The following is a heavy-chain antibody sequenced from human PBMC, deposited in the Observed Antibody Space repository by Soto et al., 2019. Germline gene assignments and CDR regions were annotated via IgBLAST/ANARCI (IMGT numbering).Heavy chain of an antibody. V-gene: IGHV4-39*01. CDR2: IYYSGST. D-gene: IGHD3-3*02. J-gene: IGHJ5*02. CDR1: GGSISSGEYY. CDR3: ASPKIAFYNWFDP. Sequence: SETLSLTCTVSGGSISSGEYYWTWIRQPPGKGLEWIGSIYYSGSTYYNPSLKSRVTISVDTSKNQFSLKLSSVTAADTAVYYCASPKIAFYNWFDPWGQGTLVTVS.